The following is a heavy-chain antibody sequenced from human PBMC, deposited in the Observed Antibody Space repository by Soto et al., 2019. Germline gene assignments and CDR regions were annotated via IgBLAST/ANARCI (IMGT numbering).Heavy chain of an antibody. CDR2: IYANGST. CDR3: AREGVAATGTWWFDP. D-gene: IGHD6-13*01. Sequence: PSETLSLTCTVSGGSISSYHWSWIRQPAGKGLEWIGRIYANGSTNYNPSLKSRVSMSVDTSKNQFSLIVTSVSAADTAVYSCAREGVAATGTWWFDPWGQGTLVTVS. CDR1: GGSISSYH. V-gene: IGHV4-4*07. J-gene: IGHJ5*02.